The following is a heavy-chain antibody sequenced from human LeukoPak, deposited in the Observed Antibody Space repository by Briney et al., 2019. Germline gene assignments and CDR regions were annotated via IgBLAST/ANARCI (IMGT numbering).Heavy chain of an antibody. CDR1: GASISSSNYY. CDR2: IYYSGTT. CDR3: ARETHFGDYGN. D-gene: IGHD4-17*01. J-gene: IGHJ4*02. V-gene: IGHV4-39*07. Sequence: SETLSLTCTVSGASISSSNYYWGWIRQPPGKGLEWIGSIYYSGTTYYRPSLKSRVTISLDTSRNQFSLRLTSVTAADTAVYFCARETHFGDYGNWGQGTLVTVSS.